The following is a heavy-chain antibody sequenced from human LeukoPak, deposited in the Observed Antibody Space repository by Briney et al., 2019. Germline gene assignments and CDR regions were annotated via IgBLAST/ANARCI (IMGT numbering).Heavy chain of an antibody. Sequence: GASVKVSCKASGYTFTSYDINWVRQATGQGLEWMGWMNPNSGNTGYAQKFQGRVTMTRNTSISTAYMELSSPRSEDTAVYYCARVYYDFWSGYYVDIFDYWGQGTLVTVSS. J-gene: IGHJ4*02. CDR3: ARVYYDFWSGYYVDIFDY. CDR1: GYTFTSYD. CDR2: MNPNSGNT. V-gene: IGHV1-8*01. D-gene: IGHD3-3*01.